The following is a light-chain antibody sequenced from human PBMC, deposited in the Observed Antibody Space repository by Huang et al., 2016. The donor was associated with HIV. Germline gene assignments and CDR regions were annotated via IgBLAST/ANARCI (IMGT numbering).Light chain of an antibody. CDR1: QSVASGY. Sequence: EIVLTQSPGTLSLSPGERATLSCRASQSVASGYLAWYQQRPGQAPRLLIDGSSNRATGVPHRFSASGSGTDFTLTISRLEPEDFAVYYCQQYGGSPMYSFGQGTKLEIK. CDR3: QQYGGSPMYS. J-gene: IGKJ2*03. CDR2: GSS. V-gene: IGKV3-20*01.